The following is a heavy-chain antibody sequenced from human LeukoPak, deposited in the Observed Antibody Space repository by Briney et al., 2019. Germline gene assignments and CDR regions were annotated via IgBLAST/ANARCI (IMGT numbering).Heavy chain of an antibody. J-gene: IGHJ4*02. CDR1: GYTFTGYY. CDR2: INPNSGGT. CDR3: ARDPQGYGSGGSGYTITTFDY. Sequence: ASVKVSCKASGYTFTGYYMHWVRQAPGQGLEWMGWINPNSGGTNYAQKFQGRVTMTRDTSISTAYMELSRLRSDDPAVYYCARDPQGYGSGGSGYTITTFDYGGQGTRVTVSS. V-gene: IGHV1-2*02. D-gene: IGHD2-15*01.